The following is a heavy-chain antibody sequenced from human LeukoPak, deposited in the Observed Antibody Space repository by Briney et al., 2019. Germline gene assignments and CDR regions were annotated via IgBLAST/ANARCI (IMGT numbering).Heavy chain of an antibody. CDR2: ITSGSSYI. CDR3: ARDPYSGNYGAYYYYYMDV. CDR1: GLTVSSNC. Sequence: GGSLRLSCAASGLTVSSNCMSWVRQAPGQRLEWVSSITSGSSYIYYADSVKGRFTISRDNAKSSLYLQMDSLRAEDTAVYYCARDPYSGNYGAYYYYYMDVWGKGTTVTISS. V-gene: IGHV3-21*01. J-gene: IGHJ6*03. D-gene: IGHD1-26*01.